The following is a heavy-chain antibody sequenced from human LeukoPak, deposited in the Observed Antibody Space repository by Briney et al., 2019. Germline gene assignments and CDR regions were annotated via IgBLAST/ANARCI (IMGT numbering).Heavy chain of an antibody. CDR3: YTSITDY. CDR1: GFTFNTYD. D-gene: IGHD2-21*01. J-gene: IGHJ4*02. Sequence: PGRSLRLSCAASGFTFNTYDIHWVRQAPGKGLEWVGRIRSKIDGGATDYAAPVKGRFTISRDDSKNTLYLQINSLKIEDTAMYYCYTSITDYWGQGTLVTVSS. V-gene: IGHV3-15*07. CDR2: IRSKIDGGAT.